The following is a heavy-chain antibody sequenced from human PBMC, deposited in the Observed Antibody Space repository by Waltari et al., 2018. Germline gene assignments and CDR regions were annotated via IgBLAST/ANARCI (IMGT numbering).Heavy chain of an antibody. Sequence: QLQLVDSGGGVVQPGRSLGLSCGASVFTLSRYGMHWVRQAPGKGLEWVAVISYDGSNKYYADSVKGRFTISRDNSKNTLYLEMNSVKTEDMAVYYCAKDGSRSSYYFDYWGQGTLVTVSS. J-gene: IGHJ4*02. V-gene: IGHV3-30*18. D-gene: IGHD6-6*01. CDR3: AKDGSRSSYYFDY. CDR2: ISYDGSNK. CDR1: VFTLSRYG.